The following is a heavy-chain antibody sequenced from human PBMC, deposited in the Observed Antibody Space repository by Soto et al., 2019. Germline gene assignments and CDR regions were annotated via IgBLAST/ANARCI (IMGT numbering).Heavy chain of an antibody. V-gene: IGHV6-1*01. Sequence: SQTLSLTCAISGDSVSSNSAAWNWIRQSPSRGLEWLGRTYYRSKWYNDYAVSVKSRITINPDTSKNQFSPQLNSVTPEDTAVYYCARGGDTYYDILTGYPPYYYGMDVWGQGTTVTVSS. CDR1: GDSVSSNSAA. CDR3: ARGGDTYYDILTGYPPYYYGMDV. D-gene: IGHD3-9*01. CDR2: TYYRSKWYN. J-gene: IGHJ6*02.